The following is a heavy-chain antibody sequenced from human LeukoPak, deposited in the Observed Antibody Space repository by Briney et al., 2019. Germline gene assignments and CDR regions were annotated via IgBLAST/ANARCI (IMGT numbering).Heavy chain of an antibody. Sequence: ASVTVSCKVSGYTLTELSMHWVRQAPGKGGEGMGGFNPEDGETIYAQTFQERVTINEDRSTKKDYMELSSLRSEDTAVYYCATVLVDPAYYMHFWVKGTTVTVSS. CDR3: ATVLVDPAYYMHF. V-gene: IGHV1-24*01. CDR2: FNPEDGET. D-gene: IGHD6-6*01. J-gene: IGHJ6*03. CDR1: GYTLTELS.